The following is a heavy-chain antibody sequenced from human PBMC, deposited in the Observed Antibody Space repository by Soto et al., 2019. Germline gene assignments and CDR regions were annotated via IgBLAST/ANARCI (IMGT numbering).Heavy chain of an antibody. CDR1: GFSFNSYG. CDR2: ISYDGTNQ. D-gene: IGHD6-19*01. J-gene: IGHJ4*02. Sequence: GGSLRLSCAASGFSFNSYGMHWVRQAPGKGLEWVALISYDGTNQYYTDSVKGRFFISRDNSKNTLYLQLNSLRGDDTAVYYCAKAGVWYASGWYYLDYWGQGTLVTVSS. V-gene: IGHV3-30*18. CDR3: AKAGVWYASGWYYLDY.